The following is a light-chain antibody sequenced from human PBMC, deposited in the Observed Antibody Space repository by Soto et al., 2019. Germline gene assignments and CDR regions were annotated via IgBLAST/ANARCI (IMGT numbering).Light chain of an antibody. Sequence: DIQMTQSPSALTASVGDRVTITCRASQGIGNYLAWYQHKPGKVPKLLIYGASTLQSRVPSRVSGGGSGTEFTLTISGLQIEDLATYYCQVYNNGPPGFGQGTRLEI. V-gene: IGKV1-27*01. CDR1: QGIGNY. CDR2: GAS. CDR3: QVYNNGPPG. J-gene: IGKJ5*01.